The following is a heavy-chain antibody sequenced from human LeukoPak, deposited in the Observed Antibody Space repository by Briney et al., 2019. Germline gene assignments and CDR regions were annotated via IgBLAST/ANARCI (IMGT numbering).Heavy chain of an antibody. J-gene: IGHJ6*03. Sequence: ASVKVSCKASGYTFTGYYMHWVRQAPGQGLECMGWINPNSGGTNYAQKFQGRVTMTRDTSISTAYMELSRLRSDDTAVYYCARDVEPYCSSTSCFPMDVWGKGTTVTVSS. CDR3: ARDVEPYCSSTSCFPMDV. CDR2: INPNSGGT. CDR1: GYTFTGYY. V-gene: IGHV1-2*02. D-gene: IGHD2-2*01.